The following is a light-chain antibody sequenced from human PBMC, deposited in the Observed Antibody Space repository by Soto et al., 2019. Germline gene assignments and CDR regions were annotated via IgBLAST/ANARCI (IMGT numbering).Light chain of an antibody. CDR3: AAWDDSLNGRV. V-gene: IGLV1-44*01. J-gene: IGLJ1*01. Sequence: QSALTQPPSASGTPGQRVTISCSGSNSNIGSYTVNWYQQLPGTAPKLLIYYDNLRPSGVPDRISGSKSGTSASLAISGLQSDDEADYYCAAWDDSLNGRVFGTGTKLTVL. CDR2: YDN. CDR1: NSNIGSYT.